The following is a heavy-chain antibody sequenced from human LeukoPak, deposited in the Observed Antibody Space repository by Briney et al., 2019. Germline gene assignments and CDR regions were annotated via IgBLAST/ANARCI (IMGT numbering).Heavy chain of an antibody. J-gene: IGHJ4*02. CDR3: AKLSGIRGTHLVISD. CDR1: GFTFSSYG. D-gene: IGHD3-9*01. CDR2: IRYDGSNK. V-gene: IGHV3-30*02. Sequence: SGGSLRLSCAASGFTFSSYGMHWVRQAPGKGLEWVAFIRYDGSNKYYADSVKGRFTISRDNSKNTLYLLMNSLRAEDTAVYFCAKLSGIRGTHLVISDWGQGTLVTVSS.